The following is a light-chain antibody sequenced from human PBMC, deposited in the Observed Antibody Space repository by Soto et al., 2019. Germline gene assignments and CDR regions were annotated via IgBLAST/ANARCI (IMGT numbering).Light chain of an antibody. V-gene: IGKV1-12*01. CDR3: QHADSFPLIT. Sequence: DIQMTQSPSSVSASVGGRVTITCRSSEDISTWLAWYQQKPGKAPKLLIYAASSLQSGVPSRFSGSGYGSDFTLTISSLQPEDFATYYCQHADSFPLITFGQGTRLEIK. CDR1: EDISTW. J-gene: IGKJ5*01. CDR2: AAS.